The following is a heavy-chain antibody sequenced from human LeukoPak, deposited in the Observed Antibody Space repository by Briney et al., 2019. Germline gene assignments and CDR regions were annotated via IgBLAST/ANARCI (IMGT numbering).Heavy chain of an antibody. J-gene: IGHJ6*02. CDR3: ASFQGGPDYYYYGMDV. CDR1: GYSFTSYW. D-gene: IGHD3-16*01. CDR2: IYPGDSDT. V-gene: IGHV5-51*01. Sequence: GESLKISCKGSGYSFTSYWIGWVRQMPGKGLEWMGIIYPGDSDTRYSPSFQGQVTISADKSISTAYLQWSSLKASDTAMYYCASFQGGPDYYYYGMDVWGQGTTVTVSS.